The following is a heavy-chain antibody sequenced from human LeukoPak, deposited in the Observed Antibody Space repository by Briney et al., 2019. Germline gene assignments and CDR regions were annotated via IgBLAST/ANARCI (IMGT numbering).Heavy chain of an antibody. D-gene: IGHD3-22*01. CDR2: IYTSGST. V-gene: IGHV4-4*07. CDR1: GGSISNYY. CDR3: ARGYYDSSGYSFDY. J-gene: IGHJ4*02. Sequence: PSETLSLTCTVSGGSISNYYWTWIRQPAGKGLEWIGRIYTSGSTNYNPSLKSRVTMSVDTSKNQFSLKMSSVTAADTAVYYCARGYYDSSGYSFDYWGQGTLVTVFS.